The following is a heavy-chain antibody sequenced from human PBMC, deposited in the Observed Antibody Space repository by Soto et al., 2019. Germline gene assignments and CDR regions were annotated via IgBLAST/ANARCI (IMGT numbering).Heavy chain of an antibody. D-gene: IGHD1-26*01. J-gene: IGHJ3*02. Sequence: EVQLVESGGGLVKPGGSLRLSCAASGFTFSSYSMNWVRQAPGKGLEWVSSISSSSSYIYYADSVKGRFTISRDNAKNSLYLQMNSLRAEDTAVYYCERGSSGSYVGRGGDAFDNWGQGTMVTVSS. CDR2: ISSSSSYI. CDR1: GFTFSSYS. CDR3: ERGSSGSYVGRGGDAFDN. V-gene: IGHV3-21*01.